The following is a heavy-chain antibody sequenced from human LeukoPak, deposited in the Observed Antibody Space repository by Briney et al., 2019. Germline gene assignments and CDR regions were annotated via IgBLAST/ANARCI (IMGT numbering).Heavy chain of an antibody. Sequence: GGSLRLSCAASGFTFSSYGMHWVRQAPGKGLEWVAVISYDGSNKYYADSVKGRFTISRDNSKNTLYLQMNSLRAEDTAVYYCAKFHSDYYDSSAADDAFDIWGQGTMVTVSS. D-gene: IGHD3-22*01. J-gene: IGHJ3*02. V-gene: IGHV3-30*18. CDR1: GFTFSSYG. CDR2: ISYDGSNK. CDR3: AKFHSDYYDSSAADDAFDI.